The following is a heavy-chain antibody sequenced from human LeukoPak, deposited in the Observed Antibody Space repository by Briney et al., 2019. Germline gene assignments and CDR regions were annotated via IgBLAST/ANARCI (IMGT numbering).Heavy chain of an antibody. CDR1: GFTFDDYA. V-gene: IGHV3-9*01. CDR3: ARVDYGDYAGEDY. J-gene: IGHJ4*02. CDR2: ISWNSGSI. D-gene: IGHD4-17*01. Sequence: PGRSLRLSCAASGFTFDDYAMHWVRQAPGKGLEWVSGISWNSGSIGYADSVKGRFTISRDNAKNSLYLQMNSLRAEDTAVYYCARVDYGDYAGEDYWGQGTLVTVSS.